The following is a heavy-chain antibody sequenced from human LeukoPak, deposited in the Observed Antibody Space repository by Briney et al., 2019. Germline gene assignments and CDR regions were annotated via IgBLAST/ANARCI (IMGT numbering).Heavy chain of an antibody. V-gene: IGHV3-13*04. D-gene: IGHD6-19*01. CDR1: GFTFNNYD. J-gene: IGHJ4*02. CDR2: ISSAGDA. CDR3: ARGGGSGWFSFES. Sequence: PGGSLRLSCAASGFTFNNYDMYWVRQDTGEGLEWVASISSAGDAFYPGSVKGRFIISRETATNFLYLQMISLRAGDTAVYYCARGGGSGWFSFESWGQGALVTVSS.